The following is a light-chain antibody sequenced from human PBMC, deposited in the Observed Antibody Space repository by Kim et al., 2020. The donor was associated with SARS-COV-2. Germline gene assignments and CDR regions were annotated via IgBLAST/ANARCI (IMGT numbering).Light chain of an antibody. J-gene: IGLJ2*01. CDR1: SSDIGSYNR. V-gene: IGLV2-18*02. CDR2: EVN. CDR3: SSFTTSKALL. Sequence: QSALTQPPSVSGSPGQSVTISCTGTSSDIGSYNRVSWYQQPPGTAPKLIIYEVNNRPSGVPDRFSGSKSGNTASLTLSGLQAEDEADYYCSSFTTSKALLFGGGTKVTVL.